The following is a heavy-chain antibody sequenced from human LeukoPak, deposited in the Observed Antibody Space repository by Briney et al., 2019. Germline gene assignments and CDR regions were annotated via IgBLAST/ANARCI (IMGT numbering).Heavy chain of an antibody. V-gene: IGHV1-18*01. CDR1: GYTFSSYG. Sequence: ASVKVSCKAFGYTFSSYGISWVRQAPGQGPEWMGWISAYNGNTKYAQRLQGRVTMTTDTSTSTAYMELRSLRSDDTAVYYCARDEGRFYYLYMGVWGKGTTVTVSS. CDR2: ISAYNGNT. J-gene: IGHJ6*03. CDR3: ARDEGRFYYLYMGV. D-gene: IGHD3-3*01.